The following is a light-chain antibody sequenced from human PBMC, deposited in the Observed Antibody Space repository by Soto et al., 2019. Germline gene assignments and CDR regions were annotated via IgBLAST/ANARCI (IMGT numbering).Light chain of an antibody. V-gene: IGKV3-11*01. CDR3: QVRTNWSIA. Sequence: EFVLTQSPGTLSLSPGERATLSCRASQSLANSFIAWYQQKPGQAPRLLIYDASNRATGIPARFSGTGSGTDFTLTINNLEPEDFAVYYCQVRTNWSIAFGRGTRLEIK. CDR2: DAS. J-gene: IGKJ5*01. CDR1: QSLANSF.